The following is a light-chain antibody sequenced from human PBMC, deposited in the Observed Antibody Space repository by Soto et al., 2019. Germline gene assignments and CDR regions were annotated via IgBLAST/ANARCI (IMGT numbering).Light chain of an antibody. V-gene: IGLV2-11*01. Sequence: QSALTQPRSVSGSPGQSVTISCTGTSSDFGTYDFVSWYQQHPGKAPRLMIFDVSERPSGVPDRFSGSKSGNTASLTISGLQAEDEDDYYCCLYEVTFYVFGTGTKVTVL. CDR1: SSDFGTYDF. CDR2: DVS. J-gene: IGLJ1*01. CDR3: CLYEVTFYV.